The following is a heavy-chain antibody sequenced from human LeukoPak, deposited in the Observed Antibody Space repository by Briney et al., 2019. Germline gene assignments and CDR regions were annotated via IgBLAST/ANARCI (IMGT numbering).Heavy chain of an antibody. J-gene: IGHJ1*01. CDR3: AKDRTTVTGYFQH. CDR2: ISSSSTTI. CDR1: GFTFSSYS. D-gene: IGHD4-17*01. Sequence: GGSLRLSCAASGFTFSSYSMNWVRQAPGKGLEWVSYISSSSTTIYYADSVKGRFTISRDNSKNTLYLQMNSLRAEDTAVYYCAKDRTTVTGYFQHWGQGTLVTVSS. V-gene: IGHV3-48*01.